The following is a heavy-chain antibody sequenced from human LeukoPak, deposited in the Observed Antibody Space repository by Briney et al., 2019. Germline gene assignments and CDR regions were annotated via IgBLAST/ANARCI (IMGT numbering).Heavy chain of an antibody. J-gene: IGHJ4*02. D-gene: IGHD5-18*01. Sequence: PGGSLRLSCAASGFTFSSYAMHWVRQAPGKGLEWVAVISYDGSNKYYADSVKGRFTISRDNSKNTLYLQMNSLRAEDTAVYYCARDGVDTAMDYWGQGTLVTVSS. CDR2: ISYDGSNK. CDR3: ARDGVDTAMDY. V-gene: IGHV3-30-3*01. CDR1: GFTFSSYA.